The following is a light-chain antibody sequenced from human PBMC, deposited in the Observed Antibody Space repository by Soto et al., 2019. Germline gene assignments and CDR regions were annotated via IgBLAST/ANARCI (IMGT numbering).Light chain of an antibody. CDR1: SSDVGANNF. J-gene: IGLJ1*01. CDR3: NSYTNTGARV. V-gene: IGLV2-14*01. Sequence: QSVLTQPASVSGSPGQSITISCTVTSSDVGANNFVSWYQQHPGKAPKLMICEVSNRPSGVSNRFSGSKSGNTASLTISGLQAEDEADYYCNSYTNTGARVFGTGTKVTVL. CDR2: EVS.